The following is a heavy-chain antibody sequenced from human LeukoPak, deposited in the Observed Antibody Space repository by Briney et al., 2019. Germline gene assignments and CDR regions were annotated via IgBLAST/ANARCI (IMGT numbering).Heavy chain of an antibody. Sequence: ASVKVSCKASGYTFTSYDTNWVRQATGQGLEWMGWISAYNGNTNYAQKLQGRVTMTTDTSTSTAYMELRSLRSDDTAVYYCARQGSRGSSGDYWGQGTLVTVSS. D-gene: IGHD6-25*01. CDR2: ISAYNGNT. CDR1: GYTFTSYD. J-gene: IGHJ4*02. V-gene: IGHV1-18*01. CDR3: ARQGSRGSSGDY.